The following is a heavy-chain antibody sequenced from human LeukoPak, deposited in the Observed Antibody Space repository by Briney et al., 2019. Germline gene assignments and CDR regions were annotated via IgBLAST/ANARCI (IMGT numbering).Heavy chain of an antibody. CDR1: GFTFSSYA. Sequence: GGSLRLSCAASGFTFSSYAMSWVRQAPGKGLEWVSAISGSGGSTYYADSVKGRFTISRDNSKNTLYLQMNSLRAEDTAVYYCAKDRGLGYCSGGSCYDAFDIWGQGTMVTVSS. CDR2: ISGSGGST. CDR3: AKDRGLGYCSGGSCYDAFDI. J-gene: IGHJ3*02. D-gene: IGHD2-15*01. V-gene: IGHV3-23*01.